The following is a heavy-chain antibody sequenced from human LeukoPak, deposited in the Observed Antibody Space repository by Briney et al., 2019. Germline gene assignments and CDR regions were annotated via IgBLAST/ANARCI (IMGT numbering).Heavy chain of an antibody. J-gene: IGHJ5*02. CDR3: ARDQDIVVVVAALRQREMGGFDP. CDR1: GYTFTNYD. V-gene: IGHV1-8*01. D-gene: IGHD2-15*01. CDR2: MNPKSGNT. Sequence: ASVKVSCKASGYTFTNYDINWVRQATGQGPEWMGWMNPKSGNTGYAQKFQGRVTMTRNTSISTVYMGLSSLRSDDTAVYYCARDQDIVVVVAALRQREMGGFDPWGQGTLVTVSS.